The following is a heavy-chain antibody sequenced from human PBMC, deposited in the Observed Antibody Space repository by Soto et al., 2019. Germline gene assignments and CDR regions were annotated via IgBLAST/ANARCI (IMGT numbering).Heavy chain of an antibody. D-gene: IGHD3-10*01. J-gene: IGHJ4*02. CDR1: GYTFTTYG. Sequence: QVQLVQSGVEVRNPGASVKVSCKASGYTFTTYGISWVRQAPGQGLEWMGWISTYNGNTQFAQKFQDRVTMTTDTSTSTVYMELRSLTSDDTAVYYCARDWSAEVLPDYWGQGTLVTVSS. CDR2: ISTYNGNT. V-gene: IGHV1-18*01. CDR3: ARDWSAEVLPDY.